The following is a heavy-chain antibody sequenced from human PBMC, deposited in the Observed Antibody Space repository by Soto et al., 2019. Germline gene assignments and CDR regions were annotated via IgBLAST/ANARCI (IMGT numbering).Heavy chain of an antibody. CDR3: ARVVSSSWYRWFDP. CDR2: IYHTGST. Sequence: QVQLQESGPGLVRPSGTLSLTCAVSGGSISSSNWWRWVRQPPGKGLEWIGEIYHTGSTNYNPSLRSRGTISVEKCKNQFSLRLNSVTAVDTAVYYCARVVSSSWYRWFDPWGQGTLVTVSS. J-gene: IGHJ5*02. D-gene: IGHD6-13*01. CDR1: GGSISSSNW. V-gene: IGHV4-4*02.